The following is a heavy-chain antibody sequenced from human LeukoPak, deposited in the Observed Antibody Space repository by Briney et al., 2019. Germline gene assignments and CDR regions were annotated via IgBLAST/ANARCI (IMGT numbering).Heavy chain of an antibody. CDR3: ARGGDDSSGHSLDY. Sequence: SETLSLTCAVYGGSFSGYYWSWIRQPPGKGLEWIGEINHSGSTNYNPSLKSRVTISVDTSKNQFSLKLSSVTAADTAVYYCARGGDDSSGHSLDYWGQGTLVTVSS. D-gene: IGHD3-22*01. V-gene: IGHV4-34*01. CDR2: INHSGST. CDR1: GGSFSGYY. J-gene: IGHJ4*02.